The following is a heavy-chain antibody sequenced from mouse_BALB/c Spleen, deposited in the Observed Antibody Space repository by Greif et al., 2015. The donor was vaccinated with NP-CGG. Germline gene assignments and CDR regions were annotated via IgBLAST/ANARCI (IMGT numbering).Heavy chain of an antibody. J-gene: IGHJ3*01. CDR1: GYTFTSYW. D-gene: IGHD4-1*01. Sequence: QVQLKHSGAELAKPGASVKMSCKASGYTFTSYWMHWVKQRPGQGLEWIGYINPSTGYTEYNQKFKDKATLTADKSSSTAYMQLSSLASEDSAVYYCARLGLGAYWGQGTLVTVSA. CDR3: ARLGLGAY. CDR2: INPSTGYT. V-gene: IGHV1-7*01.